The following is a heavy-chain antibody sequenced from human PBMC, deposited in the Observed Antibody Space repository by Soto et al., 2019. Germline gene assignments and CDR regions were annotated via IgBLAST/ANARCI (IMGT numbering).Heavy chain of an antibody. Sequence: QVQLVESGGGVVQPGRSRRLSCVASGFTFSSYGMHWVRQAPGKGLEWVAIISYDGSEKYYADSVKGRFTISRDNSKNTLSLQMNSLRAEDTAVYYCAKDLFWGYSTSSQEFDYWGQGTLVTVSS. D-gene: IGHD6-6*01. J-gene: IGHJ4*02. V-gene: IGHV3-30*18. CDR1: GFTFSSYG. CDR3: AKDLFWGYSTSSQEFDY. CDR2: ISYDGSEK.